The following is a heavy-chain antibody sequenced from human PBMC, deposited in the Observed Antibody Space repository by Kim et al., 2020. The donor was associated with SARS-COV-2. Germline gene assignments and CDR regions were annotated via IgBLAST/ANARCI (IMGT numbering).Heavy chain of an antibody. Sequence: DSLKGRFTISTDNSKNTRYLQMKALRAGDTAVYYCAKEPEIQLRGKGVFDYWGQGTLVTVSS. J-gene: IGHJ4*02. V-gene: IGHV3-30*02. D-gene: IGHD5-18*01. CDR3: AKEPEIQLRGKGVFDY.